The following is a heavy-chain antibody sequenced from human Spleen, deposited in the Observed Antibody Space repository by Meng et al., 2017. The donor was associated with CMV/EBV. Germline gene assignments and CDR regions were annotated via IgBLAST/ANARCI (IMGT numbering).Heavy chain of an antibody. D-gene: IGHD3-22*01. CDR1: GGTFSTYV. CDR2: VMPIFGTT. V-gene: IGHV1-69*05. CDR3: ARLGRYSDNSGYHYGLGV. J-gene: IGHJ6*02. Sequence: SVKVSCKASGGTFSTYVVNWVRQAPGQGLEWMGGVMPIFGTTNYAQKFQGRVTITTDESTSTAYMELSSLRSEDTAVYYCARLGRYSDNSGYHYGLGVWGQGTMVTVSS.